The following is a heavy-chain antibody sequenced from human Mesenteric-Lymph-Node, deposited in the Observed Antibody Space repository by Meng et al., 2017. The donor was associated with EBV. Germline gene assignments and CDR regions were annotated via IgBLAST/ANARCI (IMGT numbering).Heavy chain of an antibody. Sequence: QVPLQESGPGPVKPSGTLTFTCAGPSGAMNNDASYWTWVRQSPEKGLEWIGYIYSSGITYYNPSLKSRVSISTDTSINQFSLKLTSVTAADTAVYYCASGLLHTSMPYWGQGILVTVSS. D-gene: IGHD2/OR15-2a*01. CDR2: IYSSGIT. CDR3: ASGLLHTSMPY. V-gene: IGHV4-30-4*01. CDR1: SGAMNNDASY. J-gene: IGHJ4*02.